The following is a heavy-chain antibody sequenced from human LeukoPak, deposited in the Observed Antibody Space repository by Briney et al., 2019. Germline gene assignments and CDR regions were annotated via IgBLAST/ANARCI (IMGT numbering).Heavy chain of an antibody. V-gene: IGHV1-69*13. Sequence: ASVKVPCKASGGTFSSYAISWVRQAPGQGLEWMGGIIPIFGTANYAQKFQGRVTITADESTSTAYMELSSLRSEDTAVYYCARGGLVPAAAFDYWGQGTLVAVSS. J-gene: IGHJ4*02. CDR1: GGTFSSYA. D-gene: IGHD2-2*01. CDR3: ARGGLVPAAAFDY. CDR2: IIPIFGTA.